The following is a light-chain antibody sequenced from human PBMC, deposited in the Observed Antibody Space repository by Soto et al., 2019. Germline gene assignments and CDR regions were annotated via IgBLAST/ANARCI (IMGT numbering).Light chain of an antibody. Sequence: EIVLTQSPATLSVSPGGRVTLSCRASESIGMHLAWYQQRLGQAPRVLIYVASTRATGIPGKFRGSGSGTEFTLTISSLQSEDFALYYCQQYDNWPLTFGGGTKVDIK. CDR2: VAS. V-gene: IGKV3-15*01. CDR3: QQYDNWPLT. CDR1: ESIGMH. J-gene: IGKJ4*01.